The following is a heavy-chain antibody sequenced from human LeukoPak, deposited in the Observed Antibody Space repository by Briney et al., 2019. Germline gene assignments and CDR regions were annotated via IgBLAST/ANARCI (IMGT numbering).Heavy chain of an antibody. CDR1: RYTFTGSG. J-gene: IGHJ4*02. V-gene: IGHV1-18*01. CDR3: GSGLHYLDY. D-gene: IGHD3-16*01. Sequence: ASVKVSCEASRYTFTGSGISTVPQAPGQGLEWMGWISAYNGNTNYAQKLQGRVTMTTDTSTRTAYMALRSLSSDDTAVYYCGSGLHYLDYSGQGTMVTVSS. CDR2: ISAYNGNT.